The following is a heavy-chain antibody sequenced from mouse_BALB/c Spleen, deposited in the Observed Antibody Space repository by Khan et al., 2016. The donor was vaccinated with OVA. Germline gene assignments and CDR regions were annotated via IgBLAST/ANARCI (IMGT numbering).Heavy chain of an antibody. Sequence: EVELVESGGGLVQPGGSLKLSCAASGFTFSSYGMSWVRQTPDKRLELVATINSNGGSTYYPDSVKGRFTISRDNAKNTPYLQMSSLKSEETAMYYCARMARTINWGQGTTLPVSS. CDR1: GFTFSSYG. CDR3: ARMARTIN. CDR2: INSNGGST. J-gene: IGHJ2*01. V-gene: IGHV5-6-3*01.